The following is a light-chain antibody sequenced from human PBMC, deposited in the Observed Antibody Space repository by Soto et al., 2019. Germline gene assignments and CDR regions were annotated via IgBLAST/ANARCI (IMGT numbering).Light chain of an antibody. J-gene: IGLJ2*01. V-gene: IGLV2-8*01. CDR1: TSDVGGYNY. Sequence: QSVLTQPPSASGSPGQSVTISCTGTTSDVGGYNYVSWYQLHPGKVPKLIISEVNKRPSGVPDRFSGSKSGSTASLPVSGLQAEDEADYFCSSYAGSKNFILFGGGTKVTVL. CDR3: SSYAGSKNFIL. CDR2: EVN.